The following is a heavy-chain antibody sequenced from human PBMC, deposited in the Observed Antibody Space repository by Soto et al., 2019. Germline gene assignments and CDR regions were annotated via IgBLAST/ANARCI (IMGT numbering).Heavy chain of an antibody. V-gene: IGHV3-23*01. D-gene: IGHD3-3*01. J-gene: IGHJ4*02. CDR3: AKARSDFWSGFDY. CDR2: ISGSGGST. CDR1: GFTFSSYA. Sequence: EVQLLESGGGLVQPGGSLRLSCAASGFTFSSYAMNWVRQAPGKGLEWVSAISGSGGSTHYADSVKGRFTISSDNSKDTMYLQMNSLRAEDTALYYCAKARSDFWSGFDYWGQGTLVTVSS.